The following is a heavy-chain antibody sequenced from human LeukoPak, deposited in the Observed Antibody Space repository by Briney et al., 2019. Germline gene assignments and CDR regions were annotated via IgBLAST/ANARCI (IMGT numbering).Heavy chain of an antibody. CDR3: ARENYDILTGYCALSGYSMDV. Sequence: GGSLRLSCATSGFTFSSYSMNWVRQAPGKGLEWVSSISSSSSYIYYADSVKGRFTISRDNAKNSLYLQMNSLRAEDTAVYYCARENYDILTGYCALSGYSMDVWGQGTTVTVSS. CDR2: ISSSSSYI. CDR1: GFTFSSYS. D-gene: IGHD3-9*01. V-gene: IGHV3-21*01. J-gene: IGHJ6*02.